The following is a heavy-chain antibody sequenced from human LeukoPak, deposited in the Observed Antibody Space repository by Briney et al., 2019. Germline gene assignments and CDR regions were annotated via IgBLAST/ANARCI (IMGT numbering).Heavy chain of an antibody. Sequence: ASVKVSCKASGYTFTSYYMHWVRQAPGQGLEWMGIINPSGGSTSNAQKFQGRVTMTRDTSTSTVYMELSSLRSEDTAVYYCARDCSSTSCYTGSGDYYGMDVWGQGTTVTVSS. CDR1: GYTFTSYY. D-gene: IGHD2-2*02. CDR3: ARDCSSTSCYTGSGDYYGMDV. CDR2: INPSGGST. V-gene: IGHV1-46*01. J-gene: IGHJ6*02.